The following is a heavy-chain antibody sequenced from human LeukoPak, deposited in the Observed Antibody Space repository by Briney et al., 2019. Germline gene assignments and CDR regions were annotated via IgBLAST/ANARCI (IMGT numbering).Heavy chain of an antibody. J-gene: IGHJ3*02. CDR2: IYPGDSDT. Sequence: GASLQISCKGSGYIFTSYWIGWVRQVPGKGLEGMGIIYPGDSDTRYSPSFQGQVTISADKSISTAYLQWSSLKASDTAMYYCARQKFGSSRDAFDIWGQGTMVTVSS. CDR3: ARQKFGSSRDAFDI. D-gene: IGHD3-10*01. V-gene: IGHV5-51*01. CDR1: GYIFTSYW.